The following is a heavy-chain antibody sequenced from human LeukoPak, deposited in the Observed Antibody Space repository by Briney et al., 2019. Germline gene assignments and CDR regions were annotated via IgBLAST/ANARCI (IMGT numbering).Heavy chain of an antibody. CDR3: ATEDIVVVPAASGRAFDI. CDR1: GYTLTELS. V-gene: IGHV1-24*01. J-gene: IGHJ3*02. Sequence: ASVKVSCKVSGYTLTELSMHWVRQAPGEGLEWMGGFDPEDGETIYAQKFQGRVTMTEGTSTDTAYMELSSLRSEDTAVYYCATEDIVVVPAASGRAFDIWGQGAMVTVSS. D-gene: IGHD2-2*01. CDR2: FDPEDGET.